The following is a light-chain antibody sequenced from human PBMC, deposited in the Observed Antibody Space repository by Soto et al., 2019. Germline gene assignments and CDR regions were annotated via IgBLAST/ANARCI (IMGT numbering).Light chain of an antibody. J-gene: IGLJ1*01. Sequence: SVLTQPPSVSAAPGQKVTISCSGSSSNIGGNSVSWYQQLPGTAPKLLIYDDNKRPSGIPDRFSGSKSGTSATLGITGFQTGDEADYYCGSLDSSLSADVFGTGTKVTVL. CDR3: GSLDSSLSADV. CDR1: SSNIGGNS. V-gene: IGLV1-51*01. CDR2: DDN.